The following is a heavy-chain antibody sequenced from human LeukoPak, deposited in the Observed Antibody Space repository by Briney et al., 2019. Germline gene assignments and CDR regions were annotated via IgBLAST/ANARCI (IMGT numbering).Heavy chain of an antibody. J-gene: IGHJ4*02. Sequence: SETLSLTCAVYGGSFSGYYWSWIRQPPGKGLEWIGEINHSGSTNYNPSLKSRVTISVDTSKNQFSLKLSSVNAADTAVYYCARGGPVLRYFDWLTRPLFDYWGLGTLVTVSS. D-gene: IGHD3-9*01. CDR3: ARGGPVLRYFDWLTRPLFDY. CDR1: GGSFSGYY. CDR2: INHSGST. V-gene: IGHV4-34*01.